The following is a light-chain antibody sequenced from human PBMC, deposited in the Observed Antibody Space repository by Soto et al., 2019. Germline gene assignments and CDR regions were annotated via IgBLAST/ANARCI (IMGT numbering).Light chain of an antibody. Sequence: QSVLTQPRSVSGSPGQSVTISCIGTSSDVGGYNYVSWYQQHPGKAPKLMIYDVSKRPSGVPDRFSGSKSGNTASLTISGLQAEDEADYYCCSYAGSYTFGGYVFGTGTKVTVL. CDR1: SSDVGGYNY. J-gene: IGLJ1*01. V-gene: IGLV2-11*01. CDR2: DVS. CDR3: CSYAGSYTFGGYV.